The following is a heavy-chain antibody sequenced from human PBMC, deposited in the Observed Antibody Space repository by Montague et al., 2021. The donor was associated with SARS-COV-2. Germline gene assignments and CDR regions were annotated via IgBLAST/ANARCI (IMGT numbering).Heavy chain of an antibody. J-gene: IGHJ5*02. Sequence: SETLSLTCTVSGGSITSSYWSWIRQPPGKGFEWIGYIYYRGSTNYNPSIETRVTISVDPSKNQFSLKMRSVTAADTAVYYCAREDRWNWFDPWGQGTLVIVSS. V-gene: IGHV4-59*01. CDR1: GGSITSSY. CDR3: AREDRWNWFDP. D-gene: IGHD5-24*01. CDR2: IYYRGST.